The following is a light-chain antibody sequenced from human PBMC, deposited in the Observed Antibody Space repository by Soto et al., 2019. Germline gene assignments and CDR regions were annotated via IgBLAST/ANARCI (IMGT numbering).Light chain of an antibody. J-gene: IGKJ3*01. V-gene: IGKV3-20*01. CDR3: QQYGSSQFI. CDR2: GAS. CDR1: QSVSSSY. Sequence: EIVLTQSPGTLSLCPGERATLSCRASQSVSSSYLAWYQQKPGQAPRLLIYGASSRATGVPDRFSGSGSGTDFTLTISRLEHEDIVVYYCQQYGSSQFIFGPGTKVDIK.